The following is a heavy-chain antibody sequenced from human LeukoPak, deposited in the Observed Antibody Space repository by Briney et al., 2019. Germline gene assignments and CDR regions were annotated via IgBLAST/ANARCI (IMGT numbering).Heavy chain of an antibody. CDR1: DGSLSGYY. V-gene: IGHV4-39*01. D-gene: IGHD2/OR15-2a*01. J-gene: IGHJ5*02. CDR2: IYYSGST. CDR3: ARPLIGFPNWFDP. Sequence: PSETLSLTCAVYDGSLSGYYWGWIRQPPGKGLEWIGSIYYSGSTYYNPPLKSRVTISVDTSKNQFSLKLSSVTAADTAVYYCARPLIGFPNWFDPWGQGNLVTVSS.